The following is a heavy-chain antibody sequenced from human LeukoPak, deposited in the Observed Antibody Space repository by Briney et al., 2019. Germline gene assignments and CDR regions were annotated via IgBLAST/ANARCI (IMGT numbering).Heavy chain of an antibody. Sequence: TGGSLRLSCAASGFTFSNFAMSWVRQAPGKGLEWVSSISGSGSGGSTNYADSVKGRFTISRDNSKNTLYLQMNGLRAEDTAVYYCAKTEGTDYWGQGTLVTVSS. CDR2: ISGSGSGGST. CDR1: GFTFSNFA. CDR3: AKTEGTDY. D-gene: IGHD1-1*01. J-gene: IGHJ4*02. V-gene: IGHV3-23*01.